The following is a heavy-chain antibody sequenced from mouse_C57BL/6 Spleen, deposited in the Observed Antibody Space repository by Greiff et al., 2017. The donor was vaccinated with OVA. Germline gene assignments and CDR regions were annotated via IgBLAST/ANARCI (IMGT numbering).Heavy chain of an antibody. J-gene: IGHJ2*01. CDR3: ARGDYDYDGDYFDY. Sequence: EVKLQESGPGLVKPSQSLSLTCSVTGYSITSGYYWNWIRQFPGNKLEWMGYISYDGSNNYNPSLKNRISITRDTSKNQFFLKLNSVTTEDTATYYCARGDYDYDGDYFDYWGQGTTLTVSS. CDR2: ISYDGSN. CDR1: GYSITSGYY. D-gene: IGHD2-4*01. V-gene: IGHV3-6*01.